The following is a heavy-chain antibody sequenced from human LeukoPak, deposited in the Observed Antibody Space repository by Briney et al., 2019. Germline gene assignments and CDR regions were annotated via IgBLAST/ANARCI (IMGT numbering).Heavy chain of an antibody. J-gene: IGHJ6*02. D-gene: IGHD3-22*01. CDR1: GGSISRYY. Sequence: SETLSLTCTVSGGSISRYYWSWIRQPPGKGLEWIGYIYYSGSTNYNPSLKSRVTISVDTSKNQFSLKLNSVTAADTAVYYCARVLGDSGYYYVGRGAYYYYGMDVWGQGTTVTVSS. CDR2: IYYSGST. V-gene: IGHV4-59*01. CDR3: ARVLGDSGYYYVGRGAYYYYGMDV.